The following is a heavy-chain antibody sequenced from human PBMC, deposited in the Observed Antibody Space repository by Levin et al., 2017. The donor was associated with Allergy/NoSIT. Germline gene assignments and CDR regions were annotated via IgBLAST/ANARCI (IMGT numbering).Heavy chain of an antibody. J-gene: IGHJ5*02. CDR1: GFIFSNYG. V-gene: IGHV3-30*03. CDR2: IPSGGCNI. CDR3: ARDLSGRFDP. Sequence: GESLKISCAASGFIFSNYGMHWARQAPGKGLEWVAIIPSGGCNIYYADSVKGRFTVSRDNSENTLFLQMNSLTPEDTAMYYCARDLSGRFDPWGQGTLVTVSS.